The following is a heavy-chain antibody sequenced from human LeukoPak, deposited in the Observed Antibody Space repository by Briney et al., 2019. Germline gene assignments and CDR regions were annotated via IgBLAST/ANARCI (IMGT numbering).Heavy chain of an antibody. Sequence: AGGSLRLSCAASGFIFSDYYMNWVRQAPGKGLEWVSYISSSGSTIYYADSVKGRFTISRDNAKNSLYLQMNSLRAEDTAVYYCAELGITMIGGVWGKGTTVTISS. D-gene: IGHD3-10*02. CDR1: GFIFSDYY. J-gene: IGHJ6*04. CDR3: AELGITMIGGV. V-gene: IGHV3-11*04. CDR2: ISSSGSTI.